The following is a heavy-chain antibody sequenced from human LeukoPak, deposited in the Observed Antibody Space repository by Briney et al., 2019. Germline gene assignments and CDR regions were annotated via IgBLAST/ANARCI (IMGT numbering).Heavy chain of an antibody. CDR2: IYYSGST. D-gene: IGHD2-2*01. CDR1: GGSISSSSYY. CDR3: ATRRYCSSTSCLGTGPMDV. J-gene: IGHJ6*03. Sequence: SETLSLTCTVSGGSISSSSYYWGWIRQPPGKGLEWIGSIYYSGSTYYNPSLKSRVTISVDTSKNQFSLKLSSVTAADTAVYYCATRRYCSSTSCLGTGPMDVWGKGTTVTISS. V-gene: IGHV4-39*07.